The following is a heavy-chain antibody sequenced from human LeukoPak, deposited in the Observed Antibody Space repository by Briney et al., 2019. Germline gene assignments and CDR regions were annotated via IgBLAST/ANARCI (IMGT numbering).Heavy chain of an antibody. V-gene: IGHV4-34*01. Sequence: SETLSLTCAVYGGSFSGYYWSWIRQPPGKGLEWIGGINHSGSTNYNPSLKSRVTISVDTSKNQFSLKLSSVTAADTAVYYCARGVYSSGWPTPAAYWGQGTLVTVSS. CDR2: INHSGST. D-gene: IGHD6-19*01. CDR1: GGSFSGYY. J-gene: IGHJ4*02. CDR3: ARGVYSSGWPTPAAY.